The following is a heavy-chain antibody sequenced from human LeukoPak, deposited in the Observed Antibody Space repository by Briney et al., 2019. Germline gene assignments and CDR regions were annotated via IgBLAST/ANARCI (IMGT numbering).Heavy chain of an antibody. D-gene: IGHD2-2*01. V-gene: IGHV3-48*04. CDR1: GFTFSSYS. CDR2: ISSSSTI. CDR3: ARDVTGCSSTSCYLGKKSGYYYYYMDV. J-gene: IGHJ6*03. Sequence: GGSLRLSCAASGFTFSSYSMNWVRQAPGKGLEWVSYISSSSTIHYADSVKGRFTISRDNAKNSLYLQMNSLRAEDTAVYYCARDVTGCSSTSCYLGKKSGYYYYYMDVWGKGTTVTVSS.